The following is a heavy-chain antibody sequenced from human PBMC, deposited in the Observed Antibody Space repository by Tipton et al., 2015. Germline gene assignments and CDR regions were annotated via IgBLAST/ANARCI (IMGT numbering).Heavy chain of an antibody. V-gene: IGHV3-21*06. J-gene: IGHJ2*01. CDR2: ISSSSSYI. CDR1: GFTFTSYS. Sequence: SLRLSCAASGFTFTSYSMNWVRQSPGKGLEWVSSISSSSSYIYYADSVKGRFTISRDNAKNSLYLQMSSLRAEDTAVYYCASVPSGDSYWYFDLWGRGTLVTVSS. CDR3: ASVPSGDSYWYFDL. D-gene: IGHD4-17*01.